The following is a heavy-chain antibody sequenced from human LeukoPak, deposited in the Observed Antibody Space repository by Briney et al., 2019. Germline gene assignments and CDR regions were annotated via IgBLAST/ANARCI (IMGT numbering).Heavy chain of an antibody. CDR2: ISGSGGST. J-gene: IGHJ4*02. CDR1: GFTFSSYA. Sequence: RGSLRLSCAASGFTFSSYAMSWVRQAPGKGLEWVSAISGSGGSTYYADSVKGRFTISRDNAKNSLYLQMNSLRAEDTAVYYCAMRTDSSSWYYYFDYWGQGTLVTVSS. V-gene: IGHV3-23*01. D-gene: IGHD6-13*01. CDR3: AMRTDSSSWYYYFDY.